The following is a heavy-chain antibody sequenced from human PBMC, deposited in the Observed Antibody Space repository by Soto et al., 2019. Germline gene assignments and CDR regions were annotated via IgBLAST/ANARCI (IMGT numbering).Heavy chain of an antibody. CDR2: MNPNSGNT. J-gene: IGHJ4*02. V-gene: IGHV1-8*01. CDR3: ARERAAAGFDY. CDR1: GYTFTSYD. D-gene: IGHD6-13*01. Sequence: QVQLVQSGAEVKKPGASVKVSCKASGYTFTSYDINWVRQATGQGLEWMGWMNPNSGNTGYAQEFQGRVTMTRNTSRSTAYMDLSSLRSDDTAVSYCARERAAAGFDYWGQGTLVTVSS.